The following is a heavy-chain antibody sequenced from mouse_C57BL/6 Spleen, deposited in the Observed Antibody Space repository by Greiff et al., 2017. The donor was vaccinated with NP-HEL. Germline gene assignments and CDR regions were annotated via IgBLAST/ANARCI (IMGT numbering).Heavy chain of an antibody. J-gene: IGHJ2*01. D-gene: IGHD2-4*01. Sequence: VQLQQSGPELVKPGASVKISCKASGYTFTDYYMNWVKQSHGKSLEWIGDINPNNGGTSYNQKFKGKATLTVDKSSSTAYMELRSLTSEDSAVYYCAREHDYGDYWGQGTTLTVSS. V-gene: IGHV1-26*01. CDR2: INPNNGGT. CDR1: GYTFTDYY. CDR3: AREHDYGDY.